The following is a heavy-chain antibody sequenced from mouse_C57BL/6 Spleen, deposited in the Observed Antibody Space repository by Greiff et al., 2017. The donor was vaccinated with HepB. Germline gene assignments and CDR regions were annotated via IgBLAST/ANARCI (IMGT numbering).Heavy chain of an antibody. Sequence: QVQLQQPGAELVKPGASVKLSCKASGYTFTSYWMQWVKQRPGQGLEWIGEIDPSDSYTNYNQKFKGKATLTVDTSSSTAYMQLSSLTSEDAAVYYCARGNGDSVGYWGQGTTLTVSS. CDR2: IDPSDSYT. V-gene: IGHV1-50*01. J-gene: IGHJ2*01. CDR1: GYTFTSYW. D-gene: IGHD2-13*01. CDR3: ARGNGDSVGY.